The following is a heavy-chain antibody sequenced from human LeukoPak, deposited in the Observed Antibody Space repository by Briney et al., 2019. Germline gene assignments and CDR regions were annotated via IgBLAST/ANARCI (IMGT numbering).Heavy chain of an antibody. CDR1: GFTVSSNY. CDR2: IYSGGST. Sequence: GRSLRLSCAASGFTVSSNYMSWVRQAPGKGLEWVSVIYSGGSTYYADSVKGRFTISRDNSKNTLYLQMNNLRAEDMAVYYCARESSSGWYYYGMDVWGQGTTVTVSS. CDR3: ARESSSGWYYYGMDV. J-gene: IGHJ6*02. D-gene: IGHD6-19*01. V-gene: IGHV3-53*01.